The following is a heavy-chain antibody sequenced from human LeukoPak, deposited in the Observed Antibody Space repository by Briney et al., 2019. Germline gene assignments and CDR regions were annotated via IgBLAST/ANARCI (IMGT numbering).Heavy chain of an antibody. J-gene: IGHJ4*02. CDR1: GASTNRRASANSYY. CDR2: IYNIGST. V-gene: IGHV4-61*05. CDR3: ATNSSGSALDY. D-gene: IGHD3-22*01. Sequence: SETLSLTCTVSGASTNRRASANSYYWSWIRQVPGKGLEWIGNIYNIGSTTYKPSLRSRVTMSIDMSKKQLSLRLTSVTAADTAVYFCATNSSGSALDYWGQGILVTVPS.